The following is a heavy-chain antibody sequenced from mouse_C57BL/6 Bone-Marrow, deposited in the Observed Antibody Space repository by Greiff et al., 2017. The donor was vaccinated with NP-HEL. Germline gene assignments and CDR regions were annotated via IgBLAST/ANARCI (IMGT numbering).Heavy chain of an antibody. CDR1: GYAFSSSW. V-gene: IGHV1-82*01. J-gene: IGHJ1*03. Sequence: QVQLKQSGPELVKPGASVKISCKASGYAFSSSWMNWVKQRPGKGLEWIGRIYPGDGDTNYNGKFKGKATLTADKSSSTAYMQLSSLTSEDSAVYFCARGHYYGSSYWYFDVWGKGTTVTVSS. CDR2: IYPGDGDT. D-gene: IGHD1-1*01. CDR3: ARGHYYGSSYWYFDV.